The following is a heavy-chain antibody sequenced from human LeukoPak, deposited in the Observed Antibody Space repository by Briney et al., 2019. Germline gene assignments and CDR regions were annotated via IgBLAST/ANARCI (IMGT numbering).Heavy chain of an antibody. V-gene: IGHV4-39*07. CDR2: IYYSGST. CDR3: ASLDSGYDSNYFDY. CDR1: GGSISSSSYY. J-gene: IGHJ4*02. Sequence: SETLSLTCTVSGGSISSSSYYWGWIRQPPGKGLEWIGSIYYSGSTYYNPSLKSRVTISVDTSKNQFSLKLSSVTAADTAVYYCASLDSGYDSNYFDYWGQGTLVTVSS. D-gene: IGHD5-12*01.